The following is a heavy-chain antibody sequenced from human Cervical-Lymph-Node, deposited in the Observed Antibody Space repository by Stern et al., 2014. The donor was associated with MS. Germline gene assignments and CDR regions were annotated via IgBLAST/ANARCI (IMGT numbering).Heavy chain of an antibody. CDR3: ARGGRN. J-gene: IGHJ4*02. V-gene: IGHV4-61*02. Sequence: QLQLQESGPGLVKPSQTLSLTCTVSGGSISSGSYYWSWIRQPAGKGLEWIGRIYTSGSTNYNPSLKSRVTISVDTSKNQSSLKLSSVTAADTAVYYCARGGRNWGQGTLVTVSS. CDR2: IYTSGST. CDR1: GGSISSGSYY.